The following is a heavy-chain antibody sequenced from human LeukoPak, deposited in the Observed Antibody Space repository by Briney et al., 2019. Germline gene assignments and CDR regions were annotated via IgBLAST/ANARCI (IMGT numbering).Heavy chain of an antibody. Sequence: SETLSLTCAVYGESFSSYFWSWIRQPPGKGLEWIGEINHSGSTNYNPSLKSRVTISVDTSKNQFSLKLSSVTAADTAVFYRARGRPRDGYNLGFVWGQGTTVTVSS. J-gene: IGHJ6*02. V-gene: IGHV4-34*01. CDR2: INHSGST. D-gene: IGHD5-24*01. CDR3: ARGRPRDGYNLGFV. CDR1: GESFSSYF.